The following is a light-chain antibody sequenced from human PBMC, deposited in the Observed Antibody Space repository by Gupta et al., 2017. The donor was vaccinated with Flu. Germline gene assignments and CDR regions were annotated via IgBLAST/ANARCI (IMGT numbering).Light chain of an antibody. CDR3: CSYAGNRIYV. Sequence: QSALTQPTSVSGSLGQSITISCTGSSNNVGGNNLVYWYQHLPGKAPKLLISEGGKRPSGVSNRFSGSRSGNTASLTISGLQAEDEADYYCCSYAGNRIYVFGTGTRVTVI. J-gene: IGLJ1*01. CDR2: EGG. CDR1: SNNVGGNNL. V-gene: IGLV2-23*01.